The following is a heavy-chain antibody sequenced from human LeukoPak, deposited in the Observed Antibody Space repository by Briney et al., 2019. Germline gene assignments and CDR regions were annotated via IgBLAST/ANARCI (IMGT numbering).Heavy chain of an antibody. CDR1: GYTFTSYG. CDR2: ISAYNGNT. CDR3: ARANVEMATILGEY. J-gene: IGHJ4*02. Sequence: ASVTLSCKASGYTFTSYGISWVRQAPGQGLEWMGWISAYNGNTNYAQKLQGRVTMTTDTSTSTAYMELRSLRSDDTAVYYCARANVEMATILGEYWGQGTLVTVSS. V-gene: IGHV1-18*01. D-gene: IGHD5-24*01.